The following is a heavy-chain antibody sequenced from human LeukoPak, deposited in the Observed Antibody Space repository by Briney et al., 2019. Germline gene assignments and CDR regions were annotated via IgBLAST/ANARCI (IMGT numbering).Heavy chain of an antibody. CDR2: ISSSSSYI. J-gene: IGHJ4*02. Sequence: GGSLRLSCAASGFTFSSYEMNWVRQAPGKGLEWVSSISSSSSYIYYADSVKGRFTISRDNAKNSLYLQMNSLRAEDTAVYYCARDSEIDYYDSSGYAAYWGQGTLVTVPS. V-gene: IGHV3-21*01. CDR3: ARDSEIDYYDSSGYAAY. D-gene: IGHD3-22*01. CDR1: GFTFSSYE.